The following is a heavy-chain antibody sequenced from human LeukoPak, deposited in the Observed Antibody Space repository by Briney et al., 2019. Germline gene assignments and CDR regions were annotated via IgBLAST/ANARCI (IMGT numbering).Heavy chain of an antibody. Sequence: SETLSLTCTVSGGAISSSSHYWAWIRQPPGKGLEGIAYIYYSGSTNYNPSLKSRVTISVDTSKNQFSLKLTSVTAADTAVYYCARDRPGGSSLDYWGQGTLVTVSS. J-gene: IGHJ4*02. V-gene: IGHV4-61*01. CDR1: GGAISSSSHY. CDR3: ARDRPGGSSLDY. D-gene: IGHD6-13*01. CDR2: IYYSGST.